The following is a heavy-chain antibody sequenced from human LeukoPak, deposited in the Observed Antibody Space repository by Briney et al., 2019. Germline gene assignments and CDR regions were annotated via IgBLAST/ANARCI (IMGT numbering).Heavy chain of an antibody. CDR1: GFTFSGHW. CDR2: INGDGSAT. J-gene: IGHJ4*02. CDR3: ARDINWGQVDY. V-gene: IGHV3-74*01. D-gene: IGHD7-27*01. Sequence: GGSLRLSCTASGFTFSGHWMYWLRQAPGKGLAWVSRINGDGSATNYAGSMKGRFTISRDNAKNILYLQMNSLREDDTAVYYCARDINWGQVDYWGQGTLVTVSS.